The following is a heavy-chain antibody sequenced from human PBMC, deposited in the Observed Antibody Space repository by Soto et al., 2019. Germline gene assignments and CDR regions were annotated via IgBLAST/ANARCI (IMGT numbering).Heavy chain of an antibody. CDR3: ARGGLLAVAAYFDY. J-gene: IGHJ4*02. V-gene: IGHV4-34*01. CDR2: INHSGST. D-gene: IGHD6-19*01. CDR1: GGSFSGYY. Sequence: SQTLSLTCAVYGGSFSGYYWSWIRQPPGKGLEWIGEINHSGSTTYNPALKSRVTISVDTSKNQFSLKLSSVTAADTAVYYCARGGLLAVAAYFDYWGQGTLVTVSS.